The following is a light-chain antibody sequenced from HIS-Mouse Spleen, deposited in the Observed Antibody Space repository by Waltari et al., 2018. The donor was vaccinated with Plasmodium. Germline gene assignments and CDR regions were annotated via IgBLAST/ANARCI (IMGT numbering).Light chain of an antibody. Sequence: QSVLTPPPSASGTPGQRVPIPCSRSRPNIGSNYLSWYQQLPGTAPKLLIYRNNQRPSGVPDRFPGSKSGTSASLAISGLRSEDEAEYYCAAWDDSLSGPVFGGGTKLTVL. CDR1: RPNIGSNY. V-gene: IGLV1-47*01. J-gene: IGLJ3*02. CDR3: AAWDDSLSGPV. CDR2: RNN.